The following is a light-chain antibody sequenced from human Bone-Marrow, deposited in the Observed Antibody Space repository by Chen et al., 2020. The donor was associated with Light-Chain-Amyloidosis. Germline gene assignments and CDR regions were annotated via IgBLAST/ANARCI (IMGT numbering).Light chain of an antibody. CDR2: DVT. V-gene: IGLV2-23*02. Sequence: QSALTQPASVSGSPGQSITISCTGTSSDDGGYNLVSCYHQHPGKAPKLMIYDVTQRPSGVSNRFSGSKSSNTASLTISRLQAEDEADYYCYSYVGSSTYVFGSGTKVTVL. J-gene: IGLJ1*01. CDR1: SSDDGGYNL. CDR3: YSYVGSSTYV.